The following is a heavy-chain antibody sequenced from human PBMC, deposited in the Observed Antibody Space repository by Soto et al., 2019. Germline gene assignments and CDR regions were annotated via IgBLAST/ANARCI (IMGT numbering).Heavy chain of an antibody. CDR2: IYYSGST. J-gene: IGHJ4*02. V-gene: IGHV4-39*01. CDR1: GGSISSSSYY. D-gene: IGHD5-18*01. CDR3: ARPGYSYGPFDY. Sequence: QLQLQESGPGLVKPSETLSLTCTVSGGSISSSSYYWGWIRQPPGKGLEWLGSIYYSGSTYYNPSLKSRVTISVDTSKNQFSLKLSSVTAADTAVYYCARPGYSYGPFDYWGQGTLVTVSS.